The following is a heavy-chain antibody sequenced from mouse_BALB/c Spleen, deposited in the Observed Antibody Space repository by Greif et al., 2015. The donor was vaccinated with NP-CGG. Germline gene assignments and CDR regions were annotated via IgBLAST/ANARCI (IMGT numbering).Heavy chain of an antibody. Sequence: EVQLQQSGAELVKPGASVKLSCTASGFNIKDTYMHWVKQRPEQGLEWIGRIDPANGNTKYDPKFQGKATITADTSSNTAYLQLSSLTSEDTAAYYCARGVRLPRYFDVWGAGTTVTVSS. CDR1: GFNIKDTY. CDR3: ARGVRLPRYFDV. CDR2: IDPANGNT. V-gene: IGHV14-3*02. D-gene: IGHD1-2*01. J-gene: IGHJ1*01.